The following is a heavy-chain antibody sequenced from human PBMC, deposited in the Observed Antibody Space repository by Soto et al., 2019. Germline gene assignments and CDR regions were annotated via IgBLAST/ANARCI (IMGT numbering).Heavy chain of an antibody. D-gene: IGHD3-22*01. Sequence: EVQLMESGGGLVKPGGSLRLSCAASGFIFSDYSMNWVRQAPGKGLEWVSSISSTSSYIYYADSLKGRFTISRDNAKNSLYLQMNSLSVEDAAVYYCARGYYDRSGYIFEYWGQGTLVTVSS. CDR2: ISSTSSYI. CDR1: GFIFSDYS. V-gene: IGHV3-21*01. J-gene: IGHJ4*02. CDR3: ARGYYDRSGYIFEY.